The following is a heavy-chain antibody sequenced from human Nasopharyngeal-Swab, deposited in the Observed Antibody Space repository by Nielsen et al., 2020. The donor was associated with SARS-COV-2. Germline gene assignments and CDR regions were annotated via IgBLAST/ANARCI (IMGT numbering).Heavy chain of an antibody. Sequence: GESLKISCAASGFTFSDHYMDWVRQAPGKGLERVGRTRNKANSYTTEYAASVKGRFTISRDDSENSVYLQMNSLKTEDTAVYYCARGATIFGVVLGDSYGMDVWGQGTTVTVSS. CDR2: TRNKANSYTT. CDR1: GFTFSDHY. V-gene: IGHV3-72*01. CDR3: ARGATIFGVVLGDSYGMDV. D-gene: IGHD3-3*01. J-gene: IGHJ6*02.